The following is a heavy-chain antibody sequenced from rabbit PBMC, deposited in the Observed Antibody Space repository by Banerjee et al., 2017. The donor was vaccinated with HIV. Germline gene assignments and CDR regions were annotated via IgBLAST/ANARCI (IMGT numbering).Heavy chain of an antibody. Sequence: QLKESGGGLVQPGGSLKLSCKASGFDFSSYYMSWVRQAPGKGLEWIGYIDPVFGSTYYASWVNGRFTISSHNAQNTLYLQLNSLTAADTATYFCARAAGYAGYGFATGFNLWGQGTLVTVS. V-gene: IGHV1S7*01. CDR1: GFDFSSYY. CDR2: IDPVFGST. J-gene: IGHJ4*01. D-gene: IGHD6-1*01. CDR3: ARAAGYAGYGFATGFNL.